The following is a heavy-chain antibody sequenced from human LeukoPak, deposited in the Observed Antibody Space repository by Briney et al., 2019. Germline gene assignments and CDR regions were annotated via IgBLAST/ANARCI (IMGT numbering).Heavy chain of an antibody. J-gene: IGHJ4*02. CDR2: IYYSGST. CDR1: GGSISSGGYY. CDR3: ARGQWLVPRLFDY. D-gene: IGHD6-19*01. Sequence: SQTLSLTCTVSGGSISSGGYYWSWIRQHPGKGLEWIGYIYYSGSTNYNPSLKSRVTISVDTSKNQFSLKLSSVTAADTAVYYCARGQWLVPRLFDYWGQGTLVTVSS. V-gene: IGHV4-31*03.